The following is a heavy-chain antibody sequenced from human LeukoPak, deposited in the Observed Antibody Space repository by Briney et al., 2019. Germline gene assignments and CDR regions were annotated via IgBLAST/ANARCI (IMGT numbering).Heavy chain of an antibody. Sequence: GGSLRLSCAASGFTVSSNYMSWVRQAPGKGLEWVSVIYSGGSTYYADSVKGRFTISRDNSKNTLYLQMNSLRAEDTAVYCCARDESFYGSGRYYWGQGTLVTVSS. J-gene: IGHJ4*02. V-gene: IGHV3-53*01. CDR2: IYSGGST. CDR3: ARDESFYGSGRYY. CDR1: GFTVSSNY. D-gene: IGHD3-10*01.